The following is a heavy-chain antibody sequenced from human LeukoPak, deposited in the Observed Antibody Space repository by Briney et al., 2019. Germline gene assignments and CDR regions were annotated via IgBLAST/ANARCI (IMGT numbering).Heavy chain of an antibody. J-gene: IGHJ4*02. CDR2: ISSSSSTI. D-gene: IGHD6-19*01. Sequence: GGSLRLSCAASGFTFSSYSMNWVRQAPGKGLEWVSYISSSSSTIYYADSVKGRFTISRDNSKNTLYLQMNSLRAEDTAVYYCARGWYNFDYWGQGTRVTVSS. V-gene: IGHV3-48*01. CDR1: GFTFSSYS. CDR3: ARGWYNFDY.